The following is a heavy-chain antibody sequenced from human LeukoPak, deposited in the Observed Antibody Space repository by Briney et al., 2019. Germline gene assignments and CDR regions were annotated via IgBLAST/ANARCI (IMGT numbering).Heavy chain of an antibody. D-gene: IGHD2-8*01. CDR3: AKMVREFYTISYYFDY. J-gene: IGHJ4*02. V-gene: IGHV3-23*01. Sequence: GGSLRLSCAASGFTFSDYYMSWIRQAPGKGLEWVSGISGSGAGTYYADSVKGRFTISRDNSKNTLYLQMNSLRADDTAVYYCAKMVREFYTISYYFDYWGQGTLATVSS. CDR1: GFTFSDYY. CDR2: ISGSGAGT.